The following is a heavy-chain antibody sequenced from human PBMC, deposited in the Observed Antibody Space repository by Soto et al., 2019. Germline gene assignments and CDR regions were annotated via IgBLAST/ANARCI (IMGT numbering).Heavy chain of an antibody. CDR3: AKEWAGDAFDI. V-gene: IGHV3-23*01. D-gene: IGHD6-19*01. J-gene: IGHJ3*02. CDR1: GFSLSTYA. CDR2: ISFSGGTT. Sequence: RGSLKLSCAASGFSLSTYAMTWVRQAPGQGLEWVSSISFSGGTTYYADSVKGRFTLSRDNSKNNLYLHMTSLRAEDTATYFCAKEWAGDAFDIWGQGTMVTVSS.